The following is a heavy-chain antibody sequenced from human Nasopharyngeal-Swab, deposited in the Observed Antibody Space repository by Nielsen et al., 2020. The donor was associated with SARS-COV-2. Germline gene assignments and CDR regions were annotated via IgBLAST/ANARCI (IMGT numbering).Heavy chain of an antibody. CDR2: INTNTGNP. Sequence: WVRQAPGQGLEWMGWINTNTGNPTYAQAFTGRSVFSLDTSVSTAYLQISSLKAEDTAVYYCARRYTALDYWGQGTLVTVSS. J-gene: IGHJ4*02. CDR3: ARRYTALDY. D-gene: IGHD3-16*02. V-gene: IGHV7-4-1*02.